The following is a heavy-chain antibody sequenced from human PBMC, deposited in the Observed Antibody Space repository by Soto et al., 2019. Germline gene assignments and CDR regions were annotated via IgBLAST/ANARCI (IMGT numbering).Heavy chain of an antibody. J-gene: IGHJ6*02. D-gene: IGHD4-4*01. Sequence: GGSLRLSCAASGFIFSGYSMNWVRQAPGKGLEWISYINSGSSSIYYSDSVKGRFTISRDNAKNSLFLQMNSLRAEDTAVYYCTTGSRYSNYVPYYYYGMDVWGQGTTVTASS. CDR1: GFIFSGYS. CDR2: INSGSSSI. V-gene: IGHV3-48*01. CDR3: TTGSRYSNYVPYYYYGMDV.